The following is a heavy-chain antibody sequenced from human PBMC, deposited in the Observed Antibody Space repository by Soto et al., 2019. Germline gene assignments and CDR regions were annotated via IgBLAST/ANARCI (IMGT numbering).Heavy chain of an antibody. CDR1: GFTFSSNA. Sequence: PGGSLRLSCAASGFTFSSNAMSWVRQAPGKGLERVSAISGSGGSTYYADSVKGRFTISRDNSKNSLYLQMNSLRAEDTAVYYCARDPGYYGSGSYYSDAFDIWGQGTMVTVSS. CDR3: ARDPGYYGSGSYYSDAFDI. J-gene: IGHJ3*02. D-gene: IGHD3-10*01. CDR2: ISGSGGST. V-gene: IGHV3-23*01.